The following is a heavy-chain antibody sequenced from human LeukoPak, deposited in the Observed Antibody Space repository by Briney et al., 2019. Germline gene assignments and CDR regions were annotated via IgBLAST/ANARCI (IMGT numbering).Heavy chain of an antibody. CDR3: ARYYYDSIYFDY. CDR2: IKQDGSEK. J-gene: IGHJ4*02. V-gene: IGHV3-7*01. CDR1: GFTFSRYW. Sequence: GGSLRLSCAASGFTFSRYWMSWVRQAPGKGLEWVANIKQDGSEKYYVDSVKGRFTISRDNAKNSLYLQMNSLRAEDTAVYFCARYYYDSIYFDYCGQGTLVTVSS. D-gene: IGHD3-22*01.